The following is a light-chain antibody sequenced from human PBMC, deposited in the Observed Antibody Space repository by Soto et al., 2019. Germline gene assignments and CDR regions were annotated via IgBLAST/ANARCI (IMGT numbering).Light chain of an antibody. CDR3: QQYANHPALT. V-gene: IGKV1-33*01. CDR2: DAS. J-gene: IGKJ4*01. CDR1: HNLNNY. Sequence: DIQMTQSPSSLSVSLGDRVTISCQASHNLNNYLNWYHQKPGIAPKLLISDASNLETGVPSRFSGSGSGTDFTFAISSLQPEESAIYFCQQYANHPALTFGGGTKVEIK.